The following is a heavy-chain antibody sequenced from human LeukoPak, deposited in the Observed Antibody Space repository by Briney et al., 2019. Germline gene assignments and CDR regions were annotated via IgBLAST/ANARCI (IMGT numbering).Heavy chain of an antibody. D-gene: IGHD4-23*01. Sequence: PGGSLRLSCAASGFPFSNYWMHWVRQAPGKGLVWVSRVNSDGSTTNYADSVKGRFTISRDNSKNSLYLQMNSLRTEDTALYYCAKTPPSYGRWGQGTLVTVSS. CDR1: GFPFSNYW. J-gene: IGHJ4*02. CDR2: VNSDGSTT. V-gene: IGHV3-74*01. CDR3: AKTPPSYGR.